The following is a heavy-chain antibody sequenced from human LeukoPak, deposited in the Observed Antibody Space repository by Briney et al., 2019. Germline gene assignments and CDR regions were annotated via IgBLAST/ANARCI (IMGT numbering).Heavy chain of an antibody. V-gene: IGHV4-39*07. CDR2: IYYSGST. CDR3: ARGISGYDAFDL. CDR1: GGSISSSSYY. J-gene: IGHJ2*01. D-gene: IGHD5-12*01. Sequence: SETLSLTCTVSGGSISSSSYYWGWIRQPPGKGLEWIGSIYYSGSTYYNPSLKSRVTISVDTSKNQFSLKLSSVTAADTAVYYCARGISGYDAFDLWGRGTLVTVSS.